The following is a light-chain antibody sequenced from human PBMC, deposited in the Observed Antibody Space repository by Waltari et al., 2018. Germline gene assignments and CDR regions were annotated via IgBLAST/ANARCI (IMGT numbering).Light chain of an antibody. CDR1: QSVSRT. J-gene: IGKJ1*01. CDR2: GAS. CDR3: QHYVRLPAT. V-gene: IGKV3-20*01. Sequence: EIVFTQSPGTLSLSPGERATLSCRASQSVSRTLAWYQQKPGQAPRLLIYGASTRATGIPERFSGGGSGTDFSLTINRLEPEDFAVYYCQHYVRLPATFGQGTKVEIK.